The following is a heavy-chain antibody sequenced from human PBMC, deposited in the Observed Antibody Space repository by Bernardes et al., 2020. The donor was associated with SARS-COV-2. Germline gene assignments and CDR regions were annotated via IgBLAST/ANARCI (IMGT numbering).Heavy chain of an antibody. CDR1: GYTFTSYD. J-gene: IGHJ3*02. Sequence: ASVKVSCKASGYTFTSYDINWVRQATGQGLEWMGWMNPNSGNTGYAQKFQGRVTMTRNTSISTAYMELSSLRSEDTAVYYCARAPNYYDSSGYYSGSAFDIWGQGTMVTVPS. CDR3: ARAPNYYDSSGYYSGSAFDI. D-gene: IGHD3-22*01. V-gene: IGHV1-8*01. CDR2: MNPNSGNT.